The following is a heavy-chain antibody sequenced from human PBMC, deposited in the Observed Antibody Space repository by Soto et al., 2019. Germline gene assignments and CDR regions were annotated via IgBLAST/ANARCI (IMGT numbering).Heavy chain of an antibody. V-gene: IGHV3-23*01. Sequence: PGGSLRLSCATSGFTFTTFAMSWVRQAPGKGLEWVSGISRTGDVTYYADSVRGRFIISRDSTRNSLYLNMDSLRVEDTATYYCVRGTPTPGLDIWGRGTTVTVSS. CDR1: GFTFTTFA. D-gene: IGHD1-7*01. CDR3: VRGTPTPGLDI. J-gene: IGHJ6*02. CDR2: ISRTGDVT.